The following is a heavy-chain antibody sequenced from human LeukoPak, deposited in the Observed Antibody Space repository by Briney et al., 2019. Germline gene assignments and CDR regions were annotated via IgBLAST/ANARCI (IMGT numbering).Heavy chain of an antibody. CDR3: AKDLGHSSSPVPH. D-gene: IGHD6-13*01. V-gene: IGHV3-30*18. CDR2: ISYDGSNK. J-gene: IGHJ4*02. Sequence: GGSLRLSCAAAGFTFSSYGMHWVRQAPGKGLEWVAVISYDGSNKYYADSVKGRFTISRDNSKNTLYLQMSSLRAEDTAVYYCAKDLGHSSSPVPHWGQGTLVTVSS. CDR1: GFTFSSYG.